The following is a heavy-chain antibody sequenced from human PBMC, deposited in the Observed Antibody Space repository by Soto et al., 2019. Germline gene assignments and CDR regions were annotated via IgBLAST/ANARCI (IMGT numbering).Heavy chain of an antibody. CDR3: ARTMTTVVKGPFDY. V-gene: IGHV4-28*01. J-gene: IGHJ4*02. Sequence: ETRSDTGTVSGYSSSSSNGWGWLRQHPGKGLEWIGYIYYSGSTYYNPSLKSRVTMSVDTSKNQFSLKLSSVTAVDTAVYYCARTMTTVVKGPFDYWGQGTLVTLSS. CDR1: GYSSSSSNG. D-gene: IGHD4-17*01. CDR2: IYYSGST.